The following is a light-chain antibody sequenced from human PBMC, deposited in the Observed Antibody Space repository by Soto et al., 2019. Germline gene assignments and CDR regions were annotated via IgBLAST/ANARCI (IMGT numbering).Light chain of an antibody. CDR1: SSDVGSYDH. Sequence: QSALTQPASVSGSPGQSITISCSGTSSDVGSYDHVAWYQQFPGKTPKLMIYEVSNRPSGVSSRFSGSKSGNTASLTISGLHAADEADHHCISYTGSSTSYVFGSGSKV. CDR2: EVS. V-gene: IGLV2-14*01. CDR3: ISYTGSSTSYV. J-gene: IGLJ1*01.